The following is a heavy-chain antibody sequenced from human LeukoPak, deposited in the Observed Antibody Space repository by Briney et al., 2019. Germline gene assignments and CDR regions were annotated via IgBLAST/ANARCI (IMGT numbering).Heavy chain of an antibody. Sequence: GGSLRLSCAASGFTFSSYWMHWVRQAPGKGLVWVSRINSDGSSTSYADSVKGRFTISRDNAKNTLYLQMNSLRAEDTAVYYCARVRSSIVVVPAAPFDYWGQGTLVTVSS. CDR2: INSDGSST. V-gene: IGHV3-74*01. CDR1: GFTFSSYW. D-gene: IGHD2-2*01. J-gene: IGHJ4*02. CDR3: ARVRSSIVVVPAAPFDY.